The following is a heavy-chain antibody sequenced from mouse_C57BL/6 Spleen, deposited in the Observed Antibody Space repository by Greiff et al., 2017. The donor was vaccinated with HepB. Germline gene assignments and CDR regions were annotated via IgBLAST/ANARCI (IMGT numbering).Heavy chain of an antibody. CDR3: ARYDGYWFDY. D-gene: IGHD2-3*01. CDR1: GYSITSGYY. CDR2: ISYDGSN. V-gene: IGHV3-6*01. J-gene: IGHJ2*01. Sequence: EVHLVESGPGLVKPSQSLSLTCSVTGYSITSGYYWNWIRQFPGNKLEWMGYISYDGSNNYNPSLKNRISITRDTSKNQFFLKLNSVTTEDTATYYCARYDGYWFDYWGQGTTLTVSS.